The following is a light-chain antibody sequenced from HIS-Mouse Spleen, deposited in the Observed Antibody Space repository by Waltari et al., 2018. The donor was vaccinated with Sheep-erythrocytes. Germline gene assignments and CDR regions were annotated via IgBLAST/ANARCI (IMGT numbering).Light chain of an antibody. CDR1: SSDVGGYNY. CDR3: CSYAGSYTLV. CDR2: DVS. Sequence: QSALTQPRSVSGSPGQSVTIPCTGTSSDVGGYNYVSWYQQHPGKAPKLMIYDVSKRPSGVPERCAGSKAGNTAALTISELQAEDEAVYYCCSYAGSYTLVFGGGTKLTVL. V-gene: IGLV2-11*01. J-gene: IGLJ2*01.